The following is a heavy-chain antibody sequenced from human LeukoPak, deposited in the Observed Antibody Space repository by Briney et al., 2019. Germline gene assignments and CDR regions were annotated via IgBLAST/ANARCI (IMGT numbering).Heavy chain of an antibody. CDR2: ISAYNGNT. J-gene: IGHJ4*02. V-gene: IGHV1-18*04. Sequence: ASVKVSCKASGYTFTDYYIHWVRQAPGQGLEWMGWISAYNGNTNYAQKLQGRVTMTTDTSTSTAYMELRSLRSDDTAVYYCARGARVVPAAIVDYWGQGTLVTVSS. D-gene: IGHD2-2*01. CDR3: ARGARVVPAAIVDY. CDR1: GYTFTDYY.